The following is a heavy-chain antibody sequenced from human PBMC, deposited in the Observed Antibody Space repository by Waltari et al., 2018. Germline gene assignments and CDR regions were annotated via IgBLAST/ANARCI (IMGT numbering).Heavy chain of an antibody. V-gene: IGHV3-7*04. Sequence: EVQLVESGGGLVQPGGSLRLSCAASGFTFSSYWMSWVRQAPGKGLEGVANRKQYGSEKYYVDSVKGRFTISRDNAKNSLYLQMNSLRAEDTAVYYCARGMYSFDYWGQGTLVTVSS. J-gene: IGHJ4*02. CDR1: GFTFSSYW. D-gene: IGHD2-8*01. CDR2: RKQYGSEK. CDR3: ARGMYSFDY.